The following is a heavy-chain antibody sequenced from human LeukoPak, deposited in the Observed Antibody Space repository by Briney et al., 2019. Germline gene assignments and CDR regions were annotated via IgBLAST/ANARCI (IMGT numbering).Heavy chain of an antibody. V-gene: IGHV3-21*01. CDR1: GFTFSTYS. Sequence: PGGSLRLSCAASGFTFSTYSMNWVRQAPGKGLEWVSSITSSSSHIFYADAVKGRFTISRDDAKNSLYLQMNSLRAEDTAVYYCARVGYSSGWFSNYYYYYMDVWGKGTTVTVSS. CDR2: ITSSSSHI. J-gene: IGHJ6*03. D-gene: IGHD6-19*01. CDR3: ARVGYSSGWFSNYYYYYMDV.